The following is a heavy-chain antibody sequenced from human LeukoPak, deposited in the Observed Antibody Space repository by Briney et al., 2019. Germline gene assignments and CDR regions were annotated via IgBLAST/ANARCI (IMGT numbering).Heavy chain of an antibody. D-gene: IGHD2-2*01. CDR2: VSGSGTST. CDR3: AKVGRASWAPYYFDY. V-gene: IGHV3-23*01. CDR1: GFTFSSYA. Sequence: PGGSLRLSCAASGFTFSSYAMGGVRQAPGKGLEWVSDVSGSGTSTNYADSVKGRLTISRDNSKNTLYLQMNNLRAEDTAVYYCAKVGRASWAPYYFDYWGQGTLVTVSS. J-gene: IGHJ4*02.